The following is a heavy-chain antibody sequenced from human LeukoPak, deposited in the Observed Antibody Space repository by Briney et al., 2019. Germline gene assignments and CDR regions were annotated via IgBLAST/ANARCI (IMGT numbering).Heavy chain of an antibody. CDR3: ARGGPYGSGSYYPY. J-gene: IGHJ4*02. D-gene: IGHD3-10*01. V-gene: IGHV3-48*03. CDR1: GFTFSSYE. CDR2: ISSSGSTI. Sequence: PGGSLRLSCAASGFTFSSYEMNWVRQAPGKGLEWVSYISSSGSTIYYADSVKGRFTISRDNAKNSLYLQMNSLRAEDTAVYYCARGGPYGSGSYYPYWGQGTLVTVSS.